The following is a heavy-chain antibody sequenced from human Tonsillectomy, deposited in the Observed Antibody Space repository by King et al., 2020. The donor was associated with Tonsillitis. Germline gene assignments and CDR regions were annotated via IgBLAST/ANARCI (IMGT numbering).Heavy chain of an antibody. CDR2: ITWNSGSI. J-gene: IGHJ2*01. CDR1: GFTFGDYA. D-gene: IGHD2-21*01. V-gene: IGHV3-9*01. Sequence: VQLVESGGGLVQPGRSLRLSCAASGFTFGDYAMNWVRHVPGKGLEWVSGITWNSGSIAYADSVKGRFTISRDNAKNSLYLQMNNLRAEDTALYYCAKDQDLRLWSSWYFDLWGRGTLVTVSS. CDR3: AKDQDLRLWSSWYFDL.